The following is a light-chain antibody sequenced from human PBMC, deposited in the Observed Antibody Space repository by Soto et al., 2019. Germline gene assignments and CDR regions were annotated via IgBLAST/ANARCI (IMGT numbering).Light chain of an antibody. CDR3: QQYNSYSLYT. V-gene: IGKV1-5*03. CDR1: QNINKW. CDR2: EAS. J-gene: IGKJ2*01. Sequence: DIQMTQSPPTLFASVGDRVTITCRASQNINKWLAWYQQKPGTAPKLLISEASLSDIGVPSRFSGSGSGTEFTLTIRNLQPEDSATYYCQQYNSYSLYTFGRGTKVDIK.